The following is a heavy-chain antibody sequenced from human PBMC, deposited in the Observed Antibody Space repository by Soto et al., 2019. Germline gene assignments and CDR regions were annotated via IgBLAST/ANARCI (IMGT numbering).Heavy chain of an antibody. J-gene: IGHJ4*02. CDR1: GGSISSYY. D-gene: IGHD1-26*01. V-gene: IGHV4-59*01. CDR3: ARAPDSGSYYGDFDY. CDR2: IYYSGST. Sequence: SETLSLTCTVSGGSISSYYWSWIRQPPGKGLEWIGYIYYSGSTNYNPSLKSRVTISVDTSKNQFSLKLSSVTAADTAVYYCARAPDSGSYYGDFDYWGQGTLVTVSS.